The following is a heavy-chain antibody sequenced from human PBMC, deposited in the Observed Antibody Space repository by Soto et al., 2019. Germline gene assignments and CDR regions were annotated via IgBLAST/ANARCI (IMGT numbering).Heavy chain of an antibody. J-gene: IGHJ4*02. V-gene: IGHV1-2*04. D-gene: IGHD6-19*01. CDR2: INPNSGGT. CDR1: GYTFTGYY. Sequence: ASVKVSCKASGYTFTGYYMHWVRQAPGQGLEWMGWINPNSGGTNYAQKFQGWVTMTRDTSISTAYMELSRLRSDDTAVYYCARDEIGAVAVSLDYGGQGTLVTVSS. CDR3: ARDEIGAVAVSLDY.